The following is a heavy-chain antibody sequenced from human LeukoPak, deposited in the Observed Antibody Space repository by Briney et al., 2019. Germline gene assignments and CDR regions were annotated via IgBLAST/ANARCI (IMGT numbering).Heavy chain of an antibody. CDR3: AKDVGGYDGPFYY. V-gene: IGHV3-23*01. Sequence: GGFLRLSCAASGFTFSSYAMSWVRQAPGKGLEWVSAISGSGGSTYYADSVKGRFTISRDNSKNTLYLQMNSLRAEDTAVYYCAKDVGGYDGPFYYWGQGTLVTVSS. CDR1: GFTFSSYA. D-gene: IGHD5-12*01. J-gene: IGHJ4*02. CDR2: ISGSGGST.